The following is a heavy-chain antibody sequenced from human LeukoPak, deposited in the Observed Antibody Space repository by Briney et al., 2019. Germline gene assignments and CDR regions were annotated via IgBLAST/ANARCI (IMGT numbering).Heavy chain of an antibody. V-gene: IGHV4-59*01. D-gene: IGHD3-16*01. CDR3: ARVGSYYYYYMDV. CDR1: GGSISSYY. J-gene: IGHJ6*03. CDR2: IYYSGTI. Sequence: SETLSLTCIVSGGSISSYYWSWIRQPPGKGLEWIGYIYYSGTINYNPSLKSRVTISVDTSKSQFSLRLSSVTAADTAVYYCARVGSYYYYYMDVWGKGTTVTVSS.